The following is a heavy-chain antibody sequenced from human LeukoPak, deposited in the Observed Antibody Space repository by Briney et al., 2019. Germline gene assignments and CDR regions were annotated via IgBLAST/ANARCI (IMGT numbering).Heavy chain of an antibody. J-gene: IGHJ4*02. CDR1: GFSVTNNY. Sequence: PGGSLRLSCAVSGFSVTNNYMSWVRQAPGKGLEWVSAISGSGGRTYYADSVKGRFTFSRDNSKNTLSLQMNSLRLEDTAVYYCAKGDREGAAGGTGFDYWGQGTLVTVSS. D-gene: IGHD6-13*01. V-gene: IGHV3-23*01. CDR3: AKGDREGAAGGTGFDY. CDR2: ISGSGGRT.